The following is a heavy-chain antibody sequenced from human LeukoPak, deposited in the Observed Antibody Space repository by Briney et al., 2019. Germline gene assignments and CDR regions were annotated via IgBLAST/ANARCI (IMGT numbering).Heavy chain of an antibody. CDR1: GFTFRSYG. CDR3: AREGGTKFRYYYYMDV. D-gene: IGHD1-1*01. J-gene: IGHJ6*03. CDR2: ISYDGSNK. V-gene: IGHV3-30*03. Sequence: GGSLRLSCAASGFTFRSYGMHWVRQAPGKGLEWVAVISYDGSNKYYADSVKGRFTISRDNSKNTLYLQMNSLRAEDTAVYYCAREGGTKFRYYYYMDVWGKGTTVTVSS.